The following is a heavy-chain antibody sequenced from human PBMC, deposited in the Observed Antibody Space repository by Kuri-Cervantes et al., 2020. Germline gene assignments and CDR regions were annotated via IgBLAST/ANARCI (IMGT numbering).Heavy chain of an antibody. Sequence: ESLKISCTVSGGSISSSSYYWGWIRQPPGKGLEWIGSIYYSGSTYYNPSLKSRVTISVDTSKNQFSLKLSSVTAADTAVYYCARVGAAAGTYYYYYGMDVWGQGTTVTVSS. D-gene: IGHD6-13*01. J-gene: IGHJ6*02. CDR2: IYYSGST. CDR1: GGSISSSSYY. V-gene: IGHV4-39*07. CDR3: ARVGAAAGTYYYYYGMDV.